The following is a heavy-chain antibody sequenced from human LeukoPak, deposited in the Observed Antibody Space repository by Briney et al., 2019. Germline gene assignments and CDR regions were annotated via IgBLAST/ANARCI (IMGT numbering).Heavy chain of an antibody. V-gene: IGHV4-59*01. CDR2: IYYSGST. CDR3: ARVKYYYDSSGYYPLFDY. Sequence: SETLSLTCTLSGGSISSYYWSWIRQPPGKGLEWIGYIYYSGSTNYNPSLKSRVTISVDTSKNQFSLKLSSVTAADTAVYYCARVKYYYDSSGYYPLFDYWGQGTLVTVSS. D-gene: IGHD3-22*01. CDR1: GGSISSYY. J-gene: IGHJ4*02.